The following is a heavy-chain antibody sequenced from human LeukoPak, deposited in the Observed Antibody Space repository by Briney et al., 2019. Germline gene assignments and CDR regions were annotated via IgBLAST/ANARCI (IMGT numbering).Heavy chain of an antibody. CDR2: INHSGST. J-gene: IGHJ4*02. Sequence: KPSETLSLTCAVYGGSFSGYYWSWIRQPPGKGLEWIGEINHSGSTNYNPSLKSRVTISVDTSKNQFSLKLSSVTAADTAVYYCARGWHYDSSPPYYFDYWGQGTLVTVSS. CDR3: ARGWHYDSSPPYYFDY. CDR1: GGSFSGYY. D-gene: IGHD3-22*01. V-gene: IGHV4-34*01.